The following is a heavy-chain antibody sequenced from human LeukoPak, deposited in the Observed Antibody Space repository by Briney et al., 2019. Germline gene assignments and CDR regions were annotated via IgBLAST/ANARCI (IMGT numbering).Heavy chain of an antibody. CDR3: VRIIVGASNWFDS. CDR1: GFSFSTHW. J-gene: IGHJ5*01. D-gene: IGHD1-26*01. V-gene: IGHV3-74*01. CDR2: IHSDGSVT. Sequence: TGESLKISCAASGFSFSTHWMHWVRQAPGKGLVWVSRIHSDGSVTNYADSVKGRFTISRDNAKNTLYLQMNSLRAEDTAVYYCVRIIVGASNWFDSWGQGTLVTVSS.